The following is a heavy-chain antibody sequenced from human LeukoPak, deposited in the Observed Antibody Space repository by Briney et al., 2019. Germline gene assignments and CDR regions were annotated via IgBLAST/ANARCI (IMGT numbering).Heavy chain of an antibody. CDR3: AREACSGSCHSDYFDY. CDR2: ISNDGRSI. J-gene: IGHJ4*02. Sequence: PGRSLRLSCAASGFTFSSYGMHWVRQAPAKGLEWVAVISNDGRSIYYADSVKGRFTISRDNSKNTPYLQVNSLRTEDTAVYSCAREACSGSCHSDYFDYWGLGTLVTVSS. D-gene: IGHD2-15*01. V-gene: IGHV3-30*03. CDR1: GFTFSSYG.